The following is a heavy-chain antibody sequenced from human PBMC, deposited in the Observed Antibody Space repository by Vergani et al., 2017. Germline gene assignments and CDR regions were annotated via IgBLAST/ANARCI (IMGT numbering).Heavy chain of an antibody. V-gene: IGHV4-59*08. CDR1: GGSISSYY. CDR2: IYYSGST. J-gene: IGHJ4*02. Sequence: QVQLQESGPGLVKPSETLSLTCTVSGGSISSYYWSWIRQPPGKGLEWIGYIYYSGSTNYNPSLKSRVTISVDTSKNQFSLKLSSVTAADTAVYYCARRGYSYGHFDYWGQGTLVTVSS. D-gene: IGHD5-18*01. CDR3: ARRGYSYGHFDY.